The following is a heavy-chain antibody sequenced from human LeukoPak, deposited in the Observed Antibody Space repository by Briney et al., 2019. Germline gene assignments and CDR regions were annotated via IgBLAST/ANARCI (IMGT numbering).Heavy chain of an antibody. J-gene: IGHJ4*02. Sequence: GGPLRLSCAASGFTFDDYGMSWVRQAPGKGLEWVSGINWNGGSTGYADSVKGRFTISRDNAKNSLYLQMNSLRAEDTALYYCARSPYSSGYQYYFDYWGQGTLVTVSS. V-gene: IGHV3-20*04. CDR2: INWNGGST. D-gene: IGHD3-22*01. CDR3: ARSPYSSGYQYYFDY. CDR1: GFTFDDYG.